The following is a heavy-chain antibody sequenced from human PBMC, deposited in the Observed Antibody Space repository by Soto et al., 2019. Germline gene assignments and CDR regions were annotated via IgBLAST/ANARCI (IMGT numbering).Heavy chain of an antibody. CDR3: ARAGARGDYEDY. Sequence: QVQLVQSGAEVKKPGSSVKVSCKASGGTFSSYTISWVRQAPGQGLEWMGRIIPILGIANYAQKFQGRVTITADKATSTAYMELSSLRAEDTAVYYWARAGARGDYEDYWGQGTLVTVSS. CDR2: IIPILGIA. CDR1: GGTFSSYT. V-gene: IGHV1-69*02. D-gene: IGHD4-17*01. J-gene: IGHJ4*02.